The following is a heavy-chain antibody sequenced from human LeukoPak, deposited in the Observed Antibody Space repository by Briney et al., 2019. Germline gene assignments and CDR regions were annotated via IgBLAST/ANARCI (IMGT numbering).Heavy chain of an antibody. CDR2: ISYSGNT. CDR3: ARGGNYWPQWWFDP. Sequence: PSETLSLTCTLSGGSISYYYWSWIRQPPGKGLEWLGYISYSGNTSYNPSLKSRVTMSLDASKNQFSLELNSVTPADTAVYYCARGGNYWPQWWFDPWGRGTLVSVSS. V-gene: IGHV4-59*01. CDR1: GGSISYYY. J-gene: IGHJ5*02. D-gene: IGHD1-26*01.